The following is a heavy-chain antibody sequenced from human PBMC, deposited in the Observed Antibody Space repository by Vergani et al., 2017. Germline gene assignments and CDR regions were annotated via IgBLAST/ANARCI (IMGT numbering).Heavy chain of an antibody. J-gene: IGHJ3*02. V-gene: IGHV4-39*02. CDR3: ARPVGPSAIADGYHI. CDR1: GDSMMRSHYY. D-gene: IGHD3-10*01. CDR2: ISSSGST. Sequence: QLQLQESGPGLVKPSETLSLICTVSGDSMMRSHYYWGWIRQSPGRGLEWIGSISSSGSTYYNPSLKSRVTMSVDTSKNHLSLRVTSMTAADTAVYFCARPVGPSAIADGYHIWGQGTMVTVSS.